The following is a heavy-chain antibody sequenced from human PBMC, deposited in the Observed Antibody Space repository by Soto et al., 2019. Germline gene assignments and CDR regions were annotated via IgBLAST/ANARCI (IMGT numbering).Heavy chain of an antibody. CDR3: AREPVSHCSSTSCYYYGMDV. CDR1: GGSISSYY. J-gene: IGHJ6*02. CDR2: IYTSGST. Sequence: PSETLSLTCTVSGGSISSYYWSWIRQPAGKGLEWIGRIYTSGSTNYNPSLKSRATMSVDTSKNQFSLKLSSVTAADTAVYYCAREPVSHCSSTSCYYYGMDVWGQGTTVTVSS. V-gene: IGHV4-4*07. D-gene: IGHD2-2*01.